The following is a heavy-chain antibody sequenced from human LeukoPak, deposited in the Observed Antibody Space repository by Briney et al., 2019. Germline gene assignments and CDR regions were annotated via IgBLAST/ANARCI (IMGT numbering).Heavy chain of an antibody. J-gene: IGHJ4*02. CDR1: GFTFSSHA. CDR2: INDNGGST. D-gene: IGHD3-16*02. Sequence: GGSLRLSCAASGFTFSSHAMHWVRQAPGKGLEYVSVINDNGGSTYYADSVKGRFTISRDNSKNTLYLQMNSLRVEDTAVYYCARGRPGGCDYVWGSYRFCYLDYWGQGTLVTVSS. CDR3: ARGRPGGCDYVWGSYRFCYLDY. V-gene: IGHV3-64*04.